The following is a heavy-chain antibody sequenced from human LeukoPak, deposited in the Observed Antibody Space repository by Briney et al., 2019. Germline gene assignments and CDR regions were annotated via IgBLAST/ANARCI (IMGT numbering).Heavy chain of an antibody. CDR1: GFTFSSYA. CDR2: ISGSGGST. Sequence: PGGSLRLSCAASGFTFSSYAMSWVRQAPGKGLEWVSAISGSGGSTYYADSVKGQFTISRDNSKNTLYLQMNSLRAEDTAVYYCAKGSSSWAYHYYGMDVWGQGTTVTVSS. J-gene: IGHJ6*02. CDR3: AKGSSSWAYHYYGMDV. V-gene: IGHV3-23*01. D-gene: IGHD6-13*01.